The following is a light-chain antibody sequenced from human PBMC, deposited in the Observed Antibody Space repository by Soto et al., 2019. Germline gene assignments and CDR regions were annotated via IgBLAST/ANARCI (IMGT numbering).Light chain of an antibody. V-gene: IGLV2-23*01. J-gene: IGLJ1*01. CDR3: CSYARGITYV. Sequence: QSALTQPASVSGSLGQSITISCTGTSSDVGNYNLVSWYQQHPGRAPKIVIHEGSKRPSGLSNRFSGSKSGNTASLTISGLQAEDGAGYYCCSYARGITYVFGTGTKVTVL. CDR1: SSDVGNYNL. CDR2: EGS.